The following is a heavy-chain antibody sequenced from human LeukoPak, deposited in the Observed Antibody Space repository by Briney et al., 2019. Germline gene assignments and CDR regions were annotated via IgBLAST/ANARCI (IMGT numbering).Heavy chain of an antibody. D-gene: IGHD6-19*01. CDR1: GFTFSSYA. V-gene: IGHV3-23*01. J-gene: IGHJ4*02. Sequence: GGSLRLSCAASGFTFSSYAMSWVRQAPGKGLEWVSAISGSGGSTYYADSVKGRFTISRDNPKNTLYLQMNSLRAEDTAVYYCAKELSSSGWYKSSLFYFDYWGQGTLVTVSS. CDR2: ISGSGGST. CDR3: AKELSSSGWYKSSLFYFDY.